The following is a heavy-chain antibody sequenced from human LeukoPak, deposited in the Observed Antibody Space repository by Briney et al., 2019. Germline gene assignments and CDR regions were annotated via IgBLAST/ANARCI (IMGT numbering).Heavy chain of an antibody. CDR1: GFTLSSYA. D-gene: IGHD3-22*01. CDR3: AKDRPNYHESNGHYYRRDGDY. J-gene: IGHJ4*02. Sequence: GGSLRLSCAASGFTLSSYAMSWVRQAPGKGLEWVSSVSSSGDRTFYADSVKDRFTISRDNSKNTLYLQMSRLRAEDTAVYYCAKDRPNYHESNGHYYRRDGDYWGQGTLVTVSS. V-gene: IGHV3-23*01. CDR2: VSSSGDRT.